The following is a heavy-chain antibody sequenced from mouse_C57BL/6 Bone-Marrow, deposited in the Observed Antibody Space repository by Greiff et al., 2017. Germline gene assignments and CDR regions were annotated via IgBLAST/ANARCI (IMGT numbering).Heavy chain of an antibody. J-gene: IGHJ2*01. CDR3: ARGWGYFCL. Sequence: QVQLKQSGAELVKPGASVKISCKVSGYAFSTYWLNWVKQRPGKGLEWIGQIYPGDGDTNYNGKFKGKATLTADKSSSTAYMHLSSLTSEASAVFFWARGWGYFCLWGQGT. V-gene: IGHV1-80*01. D-gene: IGHD3-1*01. CDR2: IYPGDGDT. CDR1: GYAFSTYW.